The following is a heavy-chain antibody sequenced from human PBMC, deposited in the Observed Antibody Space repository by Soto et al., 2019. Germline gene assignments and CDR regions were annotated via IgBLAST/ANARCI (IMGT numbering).Heavy chain of an antibody. V-gene: IGHV4-4*07. J-gene: IGHJ4*02. Sequence: LSLTCTVSGGSLSSYFWTWIRQPAGKGLEWIGRVYTSGSTNYNPSLKSRVTMSVDTSKNQFSLRLSSVTAADTAVYYCARLGTNGQTLDYWGQGTLVTVSS. CDR2: VYTSGST. CDR1: GGSLSSYF. D-gene: IGHD3-16*01. CDR3: ARLGTNGQTLDY.